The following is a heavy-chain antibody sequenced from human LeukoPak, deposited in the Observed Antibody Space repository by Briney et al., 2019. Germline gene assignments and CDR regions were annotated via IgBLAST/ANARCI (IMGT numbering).Heavy chain of an antibody. D-gene: IGHD1-26*01. CDR3: AREWASYYYYGMDV. CDR1: GGSFSGYY. V-gene: IGHV4-59*01. CDR2: IYYSGST. Sequence: PSETLSLTCAVYGGSFSGYYWSWIRQPPGKGLEWIGYIYYSGSTNYNPSLKSRVTISVDTSKNQFSLKLSSVTAADTAVYYCAREWASYYYYGMDVWGQGTTVTVSS. J-gene: IGHJ6*02.